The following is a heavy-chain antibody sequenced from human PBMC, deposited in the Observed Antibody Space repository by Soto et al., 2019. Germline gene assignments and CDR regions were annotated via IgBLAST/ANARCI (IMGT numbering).Heavy chain of an antibody. J-gene: IGHJ4*02. CDR1: RFNFSSYG. V-gene: IGHV3-33*01. CDR3: ARDLPSDYGIHGPFDY. D-gene: IGHD3-10*01. Sequence: QVQLVESGGGVVQPGRSLRISCAASRFNFSSYGMHWVRQAPGKGLEWVAVIWYDGSNKYYADSVKGRFTISRDNSKKTLYLQMNSLRAEDTAVYYCARDLPSDYGIHGPFDYWGQGTLVTVSS. CDR2: IWYDGSNK.